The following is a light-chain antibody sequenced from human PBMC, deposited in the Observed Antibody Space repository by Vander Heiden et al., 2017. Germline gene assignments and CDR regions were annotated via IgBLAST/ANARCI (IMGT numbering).Light chain of an antibody. V-gene: IGLV2-14*03. CDR3: SSYSTNTKGV. J-gene: IGLJ2*01. CDR1: SSDIGGYNY. CDR2: DVS. Sequence: QSALTQPASVSGSPGQSITIPCTGTSSDIGGYNYVSWYQQHPGKAPKLMIYDVSSRPSGVSSRFSGSKSGNTASLTISGLQADDEADYYCSSYSTNTKGVFGGGTKLTVL.